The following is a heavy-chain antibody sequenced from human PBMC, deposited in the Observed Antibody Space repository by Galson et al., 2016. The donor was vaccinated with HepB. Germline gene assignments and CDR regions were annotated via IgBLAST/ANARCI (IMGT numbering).Heavy chain of an antibody. CDR1: GFTFSSYG. D-gene: IGHD6-13*01. CDR3: AKAGTYSSSKGWFDP. Sequence: SLRLSCAASGFTFSSYGMHWVRQAPGKGLEWVAVISYDGSNKYYADSVKGRFTISRDNSKNTLYLQMNSLRPEDTALYYCAKAGTYSSSKGWFDPWGQGTLVTVSS. J-gene: IGHJ5*02. V-gene: IGHV3-30*18. CDR2: ISYDGSNK.